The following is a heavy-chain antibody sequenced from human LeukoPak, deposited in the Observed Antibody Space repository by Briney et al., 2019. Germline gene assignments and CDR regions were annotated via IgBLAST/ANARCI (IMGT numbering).Heavy chain of an antibody. J-gene: IGHJ4*02. CDR2: INHSGST. CDR3: AILKGSLLGLE. D-gene: IGHD3/OR15-3a*01. CDR1: GGSFSGYY. V-gene: IGHV4-34*01. Sequence: SETLSLTCAVYGGSFSGYYWSWIRQPPGKGLEWIGEINHSGSTNYNPSLKSRVTISVDTSKNQFSLKLSSVTAADTAVYYCAILKGSLLGLEWGQGTLVTVSS.